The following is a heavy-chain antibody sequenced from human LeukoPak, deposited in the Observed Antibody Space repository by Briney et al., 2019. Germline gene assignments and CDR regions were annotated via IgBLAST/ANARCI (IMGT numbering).Heavy chain of an antibody. CDR1: GFTFSSYS. CDR2: ISSSSSTI. Sequence: PGGSLRLSCAASGFTFSSYSMNWVRQAPGKGLEWVSYISSSSSTIYYADSVKGRFTISRDNAKNSLYLQMNSLRAEDTAVYYCAREHALAGFDYWGQGTLVTVSS. J-gene: IGHJ4*02. CDR3: AREHALAGFDY. V-gene: IGHV3-48*04. D-gene: IGHD3-16*01.